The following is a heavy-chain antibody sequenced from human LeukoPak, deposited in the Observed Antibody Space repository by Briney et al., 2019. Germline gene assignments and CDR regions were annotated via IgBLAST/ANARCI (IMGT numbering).Heavy chain of an antibody. D-gene: IGHD6-13*01. J-gene: IGHJ4*02. V-gene: IGHV3-72*01. CDR1: GFSFSDHY. CDR3: TRGYSSSWYPTATFDY. Sequence: GGSLRLSCAASGFSFSDHYMDWVRQAPGKGLEWVGRIRNKANIYTTEYAASVKGRFTISRDDSKSIACLQMNSLKTEDTAVYYCTRGYSSSWYPTATFDYWGQGTLVTVSS. CDR2: IRNKANIYTT.